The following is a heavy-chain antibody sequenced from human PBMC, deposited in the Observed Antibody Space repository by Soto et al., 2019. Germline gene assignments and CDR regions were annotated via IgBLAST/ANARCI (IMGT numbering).Heavy chain of an antibody. V-gene: IGHV4-31*03. CDR1: GGSISSGGYY. D-gene: IGHD3-22*01. CDR2: IYYSGST. CDR3: ARGVTYYYDSSGYYVDY. Sequence: QVQLQESGPGLVKPSQTLSLTCTVSGGSISSGGYYWSWIRQHPGKGLEWIGYIYYSGSTYYNPSLKRRVTISVDTSKNQFSLKLSSVTAADTAVYYCARGVTYYYDSSGYYVDYWGQGTLVTVSS. J-gene: IGHJ4*02.